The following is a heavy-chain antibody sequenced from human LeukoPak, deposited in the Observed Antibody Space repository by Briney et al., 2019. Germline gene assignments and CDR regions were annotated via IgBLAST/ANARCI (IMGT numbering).Heavy chain of an antibody. CDR3: ARVDHYYGSGRGRWFDP. D-gene: IGHD3-10*01. CDR1: GYTFTGYY. Sequence: ASVKVSCKASGYTFTGYYMHWVRQAPGQGLEWMGWINPNSGGTNYAQKFQGRVTMTRDTSISTAYMELSRLRSDDTAVYYCARVDHYYGSGRGRWFDPWGQGTLVTVSS. J-gene: IGHJ5*02. V-gene: IGHV1-2*02. CDR2: INPNSGGT.